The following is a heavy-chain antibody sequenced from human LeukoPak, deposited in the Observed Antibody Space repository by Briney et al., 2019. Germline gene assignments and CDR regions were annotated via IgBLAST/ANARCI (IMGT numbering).Heavy chain of an antibody. CDR3: ARQTGTPFGGYYGMDV. D-gene: IGHD1-1*01. CDR2: ISAYNGNT. Sequence: ASVKVSCKASGYTFTSYGISWVRQAPGQGLEWMGWISAYNGNTNYAQKLQGGVTMTTDTSTSTAYMELRSLRSDDTAVYYCARQTGTPFGGYYGMDVWGQGTTVTVSS. V-gene: IGHV1-18*01. CDR1: GYTFTSYG. J-gene: IGHJ6*02.